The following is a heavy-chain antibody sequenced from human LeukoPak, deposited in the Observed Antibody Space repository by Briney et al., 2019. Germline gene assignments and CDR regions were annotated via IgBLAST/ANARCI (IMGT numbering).Heavy chain of an antibody. Sequence: GGSLRLSCAASGFTFSSYSMNWVRQAPGKGLEWVSYISSSSSTIYYADSVKGRFTISRDNAKNSLYLQMNSLRAEDTAVYYCARDLMDYDVSTGLHHYYMDVWGQGTTVTVSS. V-gene: IGHV3-48*04. CDR3: ARDLMDYDVSTGLHHYYMDV. D-gene: IGHD3-9*01. CDR2: ISSSSSTI. J-gene: IGHJ6*02. CDR1: GFTFSSYS.